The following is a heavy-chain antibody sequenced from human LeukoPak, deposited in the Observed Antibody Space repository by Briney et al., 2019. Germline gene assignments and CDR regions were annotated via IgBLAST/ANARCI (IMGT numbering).Heavy chain of an antibody. Sequence: SETLSLTCPVHGGFFSGYYWSWIRQPPGKGREWIGEINHSGSTNYNPSLKSRVTISVDTSKNQFSLKLSSVTAADTAVYYCARGRGAAADNWFDPWGQGTLVTVSS. J-gene: IGHJ5*02. CDR3: ARGRGAAADNWFDP. CDR1: GGFFSGYY. V-gene: IGHV4-34*01. D-gene: IGHD6-13*01. CDR2: INHSGST.